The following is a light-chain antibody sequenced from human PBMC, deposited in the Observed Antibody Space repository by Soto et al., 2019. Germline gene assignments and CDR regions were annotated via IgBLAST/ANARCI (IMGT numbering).Light chain of an antibody. V-gene: IGKV1-27*01. CDR3: QKYYTAPFT. CDR1: QGIAFY. J-gene: IGKJ3*01. Sequence: DVQMTQSPSSLSASVGDTVTITCRASQGIAFYLAWFQQRPGKAPNLLISAASNLQSGVPSRFSGSGSGPDFTLTIISLHPEDVATYYCQKYYTAPFTFGPGTIVEVK. CDR2: AAS.